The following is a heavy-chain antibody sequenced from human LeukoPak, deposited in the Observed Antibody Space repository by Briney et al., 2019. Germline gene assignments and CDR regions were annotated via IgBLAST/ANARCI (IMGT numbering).Heavy chain of an antibody. Sequence: PGGSLRLSCAASGFTFDDYAMHWVRHAPGKGLEWVSGIGWNSGGIVYADSVEGRFTISRDNAKNSLYLQMNSLGAEDTALYYCVKVTAAGFVDHWGQGTLVTVSS. V-gene: IGHV3-9*01. CDR1: GFTFDDYA. J-gene: IGHJ4*02. D-gene: IGHD6-13*01. CDR2: IGWNSGGI. CDR3: VKVTAAGFVDH.